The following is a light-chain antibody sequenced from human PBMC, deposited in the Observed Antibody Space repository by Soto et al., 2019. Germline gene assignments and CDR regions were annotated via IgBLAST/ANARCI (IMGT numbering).Light chain of an antibody. CDR3: QQTHDVPPT. V-gene: IGKV1-39*01. CDR1: QPISNY. Sequence: DVQMTQSPSSLSASVGDRVTITCRASQPISNYLNWYQQKVGEAPKVLIFGASSLQSGAPSRFSGSGYGTDFTLVINNLHPDDFATYYCQQTHDVPPTFGQGTRLEIX. J-gene: IGKJ5*01. CDR2: GAS.